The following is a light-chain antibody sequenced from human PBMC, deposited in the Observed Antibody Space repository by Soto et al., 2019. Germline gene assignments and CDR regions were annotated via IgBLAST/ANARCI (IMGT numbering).Light chain of an antibody. J-gene: IGKJ1*01. V-gene: IGKV3-20*01. CDR2: GAS. Sequence: EVVLXHSPGTVSLSXGERATLSCRASQSIDNNYLAWYQQKPGQAPRLVIYGASTRATDIPDRFSASGSGTDFTLTISRLEPEDFAVYYCQQYSRAPLTFGQGTKVDI. CDR3: QQYSRAPLT. CDR1: QSIDNNY.